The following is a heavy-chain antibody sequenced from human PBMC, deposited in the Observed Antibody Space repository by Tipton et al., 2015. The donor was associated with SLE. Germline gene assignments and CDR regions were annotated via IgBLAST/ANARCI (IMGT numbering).Heavy chain of an antibody. D-gene: IGHD4-11*01. CDR1: GDSIGTYY. J-gene: IGHJ4*02. CDR3: ARVAYSNYNY. CDR2: IYQSGST. Sequence: GLVKPSETLSLTCTVSGDSIGTYYWSWVRQPPGKGLEWIGEIYQSGSTKYNPSLKSRVAMSLDMSKNQFSLQLTSVTAADTAVYYCARVAYSNYNYWGQGTLVTVSS. V-gene: IGHV4-59*12.